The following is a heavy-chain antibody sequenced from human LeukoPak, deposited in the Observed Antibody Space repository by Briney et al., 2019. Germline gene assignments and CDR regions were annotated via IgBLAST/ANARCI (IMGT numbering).Heavy chain of an antibody. CDR2: IYYSGST. D-gene: IGHD2-15*01. Sequence: PSETLSLTCTVSGGSISSYYWSWIRQPPGKGLEWIGYIYYSGSTNYNPSLKSRVTISVDTSKNQFSLKLSSVTAADTAVYYCATLREGYCSGSSCYDFGMDVWGQGTTVTVSS. CDR3: ATLREGYCSGSSCYDFGMDV. V-gene: IGHV4-59*01. J-gene: IGHJ6*02. CDR1: GGSISSYY.